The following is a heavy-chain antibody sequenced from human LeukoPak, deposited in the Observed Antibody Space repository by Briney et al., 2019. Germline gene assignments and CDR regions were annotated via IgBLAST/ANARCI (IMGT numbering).Heavy chain of an antibody. Sequence: PSETLSLTCAVYGGSFSGYYWSWIRQPPGKGLEWIGEINHSGSTNYNPSLKSRVTISVDTSKNQFSLNLSSVIAADTAVYYCVYGSGNYHPDFDYWGQGTLVTVSS. V-gene: IGHV4-34*01. CDR2: INHSGST. J-gene: IGHJ4*02. CDR3: VYGSGNYHPDFDY. CDR1: GGSFSGYY. D-gene: IGHD3-10*01.